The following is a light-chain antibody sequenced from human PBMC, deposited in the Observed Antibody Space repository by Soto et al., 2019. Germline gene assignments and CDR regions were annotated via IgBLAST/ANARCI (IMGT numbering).Light chain of an antibody. Sequence: DIQLTQTPSYLSASVADRVTITCRASQGISSYLAWYQQIPGKAPKRLIYAASTLQSGVPSRFSGSGSGTEFTLTISSLQPEDFGTYYCQQLNSYPITFGQGTRLEIK. J-gene: IGKJ5*01. CDR3: QQLNSYPIT. CDR2: AAS. CDR1: QGISSY. V-gene: IGKV1-9*01.